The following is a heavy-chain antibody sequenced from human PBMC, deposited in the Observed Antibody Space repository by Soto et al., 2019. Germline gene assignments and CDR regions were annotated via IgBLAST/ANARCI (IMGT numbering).Heavy chain of an antibody. D-gene: IGHD2-2*01. J-gene: IGHJ5*02. V-gene: IGHV1-18*01. Sequence: QVQLVQSGAEVKKPGASVKVSCKASGYTFTSYGISWVRQAPGQGLEWMGWISAYNGNTNYAQKLQGRVTMTTDTSRSTAYMELRSLRSDDTAVYYCARDRLIVVVPAAISSWFDPWGQGTLVTVSS. CDR2: ISAYNGNT. CDR1: GYTFTSYG. CDR3: ARDRLIVVVPAAISSWFDP.